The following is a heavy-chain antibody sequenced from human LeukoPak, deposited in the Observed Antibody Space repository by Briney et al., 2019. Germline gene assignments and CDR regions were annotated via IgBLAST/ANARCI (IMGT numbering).Heavy chain of an antibody. D-gene: IGHD3-10*01. V-gene: IGHV4-59*01. CDR2: IYYSGST. CDR1: GGSISSYY. CDR3: ARRYGSGSSGTFDY. J-gene: IGHJ4*02. Sequence: RSSETLSLTCTVSGGSISSYYWSWIRQPPGKGLEWIAYIYYSGSTNYNPSLKSRVTISVDTSKNQFSLKLSPVTAADTAVYYCARRYGSGSSGTFDYWGQGTLVAVSS.